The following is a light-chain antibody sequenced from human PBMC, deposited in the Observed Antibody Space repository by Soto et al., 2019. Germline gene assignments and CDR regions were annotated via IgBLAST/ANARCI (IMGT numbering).Light chain of an antibody. CDR3: CSAGNSPSAVV. J-gene: IGLJ2*01. CDR1: SSDVGNYNL. V-gene: IGLV2-23*02. CDR2: EVS. Sequence: QSVLTQPASVSGSPGQSITISCTGTSSDVGNYNLVSWYQHHPGTAPKLMIYEVSKRPSGVSKRFSGSKSGNTASLTISGLLAEDEADYYFCSAGNSPSAVVFGGGTKLTVL.